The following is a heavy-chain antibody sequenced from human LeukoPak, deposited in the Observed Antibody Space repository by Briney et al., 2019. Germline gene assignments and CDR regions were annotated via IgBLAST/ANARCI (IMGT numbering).Heavy chain of an antibody. Sequence: PGGSLRLSCAASGFSFSSYSMNWVRQAPGKGLEWVSYISSSTSTISYADSVKGRFTISRDNAKNSLYLQMNSLRAEDTAVYYCARDHHIVTEPFWGQGTLVTVSS. V-gene: IGHV3-48*04. CDR3: ARDHHIVTEPF. CDR2: ISSSTSTI. CDR1: GFSFSSYS. J-gene: IGHJ4*02. D-gene: IGHD2-21*01.